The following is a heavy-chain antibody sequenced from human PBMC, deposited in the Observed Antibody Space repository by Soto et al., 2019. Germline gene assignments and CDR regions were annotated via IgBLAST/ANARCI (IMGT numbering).Heavy chain of an antibody. CDR3: ARGPVYYCGGGSGYYNWLYP. V-gene: IGHV1-8*01. CDR1: GYTFTSYD. D-gene: IGHD2-15*01. J-gene: IGHJ5*02. CDR2: MNPNSGNT. Sequence: QVQLVQPGAEVKKPGASVKVSCKASGYTFTSYDINWVRQATGQGLEWMGWMNPNSGNTGYAQKFQGRATMTRNTSISTAYRELSSLRAEDTAEYYCARGPVYYCGGGSGYYNWLYPWGKGTLVTVSA.